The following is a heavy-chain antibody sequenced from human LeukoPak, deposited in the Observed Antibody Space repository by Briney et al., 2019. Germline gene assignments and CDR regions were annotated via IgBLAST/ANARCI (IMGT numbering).Heavy chain of an antibody. CDR2: IKSKTDGGTT. CDR3: TTDVRYCSSTSCRRFDY. V-gene: IGHV3-15*01. D-gene: IGHD2-2*01. J-gene: IGHJ4*02. Sequence: GGSLRLSCAASGFTFSNAWMSWVRQAPGKGLEWVGRIKSKTDGGTTDYAAPVKGRFTISRDDSKNTLYLQMNSLKTEDTAVYYCTTDVRYCSSTSCRRFDYWGQGTPVTVSS. CDR1: GFTFSNAW.